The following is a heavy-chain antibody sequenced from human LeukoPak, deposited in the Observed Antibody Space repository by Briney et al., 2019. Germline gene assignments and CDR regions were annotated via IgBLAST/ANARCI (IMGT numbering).Heavy chain of an antibody. V-gene: IGHV3-15*01. CDR1: GFTFSSYW. J-gene: IGHJ4*02. Sequence: GGSLRLSCAASGFTFSSYWMSWVRQVPGKGLEWVGRIKRESDGGTTDYAAPVKGRFTISRDDSKSTLYLQMNSLKTEDTAVYYCTAASEVLLWFGDLNFDYWGQGTLVTVSS. CDR3: TAASEVLLWFGDLNFDY. CDR2: IKRESDGGTT. D-gene: IGHD3-10*01.